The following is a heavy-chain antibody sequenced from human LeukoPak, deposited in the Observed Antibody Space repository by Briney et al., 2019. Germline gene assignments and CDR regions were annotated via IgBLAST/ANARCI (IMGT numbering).Heavy chain of an antibody. Sequence: ASVKVSCKASGYTFTGYYMHWVRQAPGQGLEWMGWINPNSGGTNYAQKFQGRVTMTRDTSISTAYMELSRLRSDDTAVYYCARAAGYCSSTSCLREAFDIWGQGTMVTVSS. D-gene: IGHD2-2*03. J-gene: IGHJ3*02. V-gene: IGHV1-2*02. CDR2: INPNSGGT. CDR3: ARAAGYCSSTSCLREAFDI. CDR1: GYTFTGYY.